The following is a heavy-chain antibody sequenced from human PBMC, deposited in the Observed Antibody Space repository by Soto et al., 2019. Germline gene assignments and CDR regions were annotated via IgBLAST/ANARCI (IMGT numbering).Heavy chain of an antibody. CDR3: ARDSGFRLVMYYFDY. CDR1: GYTFTSYY. J-gene: IGHJ4*02. D-gene: IGHD3-9*01. CDR2: INPSGGST. Sequence: ASVKVSCKASGYTFTSYYMHWVRQAPGQGLEWMGIINPSGGSTSYAQKFQGRVTMTRDTSTSTVYMELSSLRSEDTAVYYCARDSGFRLVMYYFDYWGQGTLVTVSS. V-gene: IGHV1-46*01.